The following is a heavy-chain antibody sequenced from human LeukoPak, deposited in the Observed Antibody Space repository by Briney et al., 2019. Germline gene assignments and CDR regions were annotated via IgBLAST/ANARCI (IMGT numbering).Heavy chain of an antibody. CDR2: IYYSGST. CDR1: GGSISSYY. CDR3: ASQAVAGRFDY. V-gene: IGHV4-59*08. D-gene: IGHD6-19*01. J-gene: IGHJ4*02. Sequence: SETLSLTCTVSGGSISSYYWSWIRQPPGKGLEWIGYIYYSGSTNYNPSLKSRVTISVDTSKNQFSLKLSSVTAADTAVYYCASQAVAGRFDYWGQGTLVTVSS.